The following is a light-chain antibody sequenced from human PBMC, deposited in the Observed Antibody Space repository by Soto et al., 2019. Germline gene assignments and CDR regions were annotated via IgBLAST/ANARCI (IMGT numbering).Light chain of an antibody. J-gene: IGLJ2*01. CDR2: DTS. V-gene: IGLV2-11*01. CDR3: CSYAATYTLL. Sequence: QSALTQPRSVSASPGQSVTISCTGTSSHVGGYNYVSWYQQTPGKAPKLMIYDTSKRPPGVPDRFSGSKSGNAASLTISGLQAEDEADYYCCSYAATYTLLFGGGTKLTVL. CDR1: SSHVGGYNY.